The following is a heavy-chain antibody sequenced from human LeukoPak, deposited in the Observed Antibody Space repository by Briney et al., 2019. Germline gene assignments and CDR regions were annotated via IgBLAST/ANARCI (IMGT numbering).Heavy chain of an antibody. Sequence: ASVKVSCKASGYTFTSYDINWVRQATGQGLEWMGWMNPNSGNTGYAQKFQGRVTMTRNTSISTACMELSSLRSEDTAVYYCARGGGDYDFWSGYYSGRAFDIWGQGTMVTVSS. D-gene: IGHD3-3*01. CDR1: GYTFTSYD. CDR3: ARGGGDYDFWSGYYSGRAFDI. CDR2: MNPNSGNT. J-gene: IGHJ3*02. V-gene: IGHV1-8*01.